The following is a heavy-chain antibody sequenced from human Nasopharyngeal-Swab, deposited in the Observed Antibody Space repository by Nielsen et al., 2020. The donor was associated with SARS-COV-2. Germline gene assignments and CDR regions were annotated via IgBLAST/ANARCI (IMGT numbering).Heavy chain of an antibody. CDR1: GFTFSSYA. J-gene: IGHJ6*02. D-gene: IGHD5-12*01. CDR2: ISYDGSNK. Sequence: GESLKISCAASGFTFSSYAMHWVRQAPGKGLEWVAVISYDGSNKYYADSVKGRFTISRDNSKDTVNLQMNSLRVEDTATYYCAKDRDSGDDSDDYYHYYGMDVWGQGTTVTVFS. V-gene: IGHV3-30*04. CDR3: AKDRDSGDDSDDYYHYYGMDV.